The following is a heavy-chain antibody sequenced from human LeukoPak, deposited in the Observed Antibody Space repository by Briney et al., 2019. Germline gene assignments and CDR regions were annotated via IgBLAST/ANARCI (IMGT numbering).Heavy chain of an antibody. J-gene: IGHJ4*02. D-gene: IGHD3-22*01. CDR3: AMGPYYYDSSGYYY. CDR2: ISSDGSST. V-gene: IGHV3-74*03. Sequence: GGSLRLSCVASGSTFTSYWMHWVRQAPGKGLVWVSRISSDGSSTKYADSVKGRFTISRDNAKNTLYLQMNSLRAEDTAVYYCAMGPYYYDSSGYYYWGQGTLVTVSS. CDR1: GSTFTSYW.